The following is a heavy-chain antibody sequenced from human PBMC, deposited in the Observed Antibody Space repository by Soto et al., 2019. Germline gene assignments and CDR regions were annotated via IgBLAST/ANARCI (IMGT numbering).Heavy chain of an antibody. CDR1: GHSFTIYW. D-gene: IGHD5-18*01. J-gene: IGHJ4*02. CDR2: IDPSNSYS. CDR3: AMSRYSYGYSFDF. V-gene: IGHV5-10-1*01. Sequence: PGESLKISCKDSGHSFTIYWISWVRHMPGKGLEWMGRIDPSNSYSTYSPSFQGHVTISADKSIGTAYLQWSSLKASDTAMYYCAMSRYSYGYSFDFWGQGTLVTVSS.